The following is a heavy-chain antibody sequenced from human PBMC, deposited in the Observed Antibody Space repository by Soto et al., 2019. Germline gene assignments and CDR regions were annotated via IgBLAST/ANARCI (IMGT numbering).Heavy chain of an antibody. CDR3: AHRPATMGFDP. D-gene: IGHD5-12*01. CDR1: GFSLSTSGVG. V-gene: IGHV2-5*02. J-gene: IGHJ5*02. Sequence: QITLKESGPTLVKPTQTLTLTCTFSGFSLSTSGVGVGWIRQPPGKALEWLALIYWDDDKRYSPSLKSRLTTTQDTSKNQAVLTMTNMDPVDTATYYCAHRPATMGFDPWGQGTLATVSS. CDR2: IYWDDDK.